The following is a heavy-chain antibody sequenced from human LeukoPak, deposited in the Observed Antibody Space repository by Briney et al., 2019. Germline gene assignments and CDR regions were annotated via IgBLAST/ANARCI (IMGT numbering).Heavy chain of an antibody. V-gene: IGHV3-74*01. CDR3: TRSDWFDP. CDR2: MNTDGIRT. CDR1: GFTFSSYL. Sequence: PGWSLRLSCAASGFTFSSYLMHWVRQAPGKGLVWVSRMNTDGIRTSYAGSVKGRFAISRDNAGYTLYLQMNSLSAEDTAVYYCTRSDWFDPWGQGTLVTVSS. J-gene: IGHJ5*02.